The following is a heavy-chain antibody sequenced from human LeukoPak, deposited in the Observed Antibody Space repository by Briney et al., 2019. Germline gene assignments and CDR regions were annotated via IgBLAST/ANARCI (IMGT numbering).Heavy chain of an antibody. V-gene: IGHV1-8*01. CDR2: MNPNSGNT. CDR3: ARTRSCITMKTCSNWFDP. J-gene: IGHJ5*02. Sequence: ASVKVSCKASGYTFTSYDINWVRQATGQGLEWTGWMNPNSGNTGYAQKFQGRVTMTRNTSISTAYMELSSLRSEDTAVYYCARTRSCITMKTCSNWFDPWGQGTLVTVSS. CDR1: GYTFTSYD. D-gene: IGHD3-22*01.